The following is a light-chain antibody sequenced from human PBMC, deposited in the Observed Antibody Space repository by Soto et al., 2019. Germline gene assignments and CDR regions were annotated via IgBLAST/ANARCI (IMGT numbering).Light chain of an antibody. CDR1: EGVNSY. CDR3: QQRSNWQIT. Sequence: EIVLTQSPATLSLSPGERATLSCRASEGVNSYLTWFQLKPGQTPRLLIFDASDRPTDIPARFSGSGSGTDFTLTISSLEPEDFAVYYCQQRSNWQITFGQGTRLEIK. J-gene: IGKJ5*01. CDR2: DAS. V-gene: IGKV3-11*01.